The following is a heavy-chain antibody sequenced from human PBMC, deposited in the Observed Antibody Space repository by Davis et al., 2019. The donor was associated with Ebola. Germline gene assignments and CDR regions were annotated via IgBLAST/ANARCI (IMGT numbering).Heavy chain of an antibody. Sequence: SVKVSCKASGGTFSSYAISWVRQAPGQGLEWMGGIIPIFGTANYAQKFQGRVTITADESTSTAFMELSSLRSEDTAVYYCARDLVSGWYICDSWGQGTLVSVSS. D-gene: IGHD6-19*01. J-gene: IGHJ4*02. CDR2: IIPIFGTA. CDR1: GGTFSSYA. CDR3: ARDLVSGWYICDS. V-gene: IGHV1-69*13.